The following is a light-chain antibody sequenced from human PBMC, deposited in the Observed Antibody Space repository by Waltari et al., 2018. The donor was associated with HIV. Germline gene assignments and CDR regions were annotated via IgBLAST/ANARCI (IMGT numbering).Light chain of an antibody. Sequence: QSVLTQPPSASGRPGQKVTISCSGGTANIWANFVCWLQQFPGPAPKLLIYRDKPSHSGGPARCCASKSGTAAPLTISGLRSDDEAHYFCGVLDDTLGGGVFGVGTNLSVL. V-gene: IGLV1-47*01. J-gene: IGLJ2*01. CDR2: RDK. CDR3: GVLDDTLGGGV. CDR1: TANIWANF.